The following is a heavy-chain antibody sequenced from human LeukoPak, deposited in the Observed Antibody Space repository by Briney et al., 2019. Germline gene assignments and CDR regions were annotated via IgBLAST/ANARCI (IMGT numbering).Heavy chain of an antibody. Sequence: QTGGSLRLSCAASGFTFSSYEMNWVRQAPGKGLEWVSYISSSGSTIYYADSVKGRFTISRDNAKNSLYLQMNSLRAEDTAVYYCAKGGLLVASFDYWGQGTLVTVSS. CDR3: AKGGLLVASFDY. CDR2: ISSSGSTI. V-gene: IGHV3-48*03. D-gene: IGHD5-12*01. J-gene: IGHJ4*02. CDR1: GFTFSSYE.